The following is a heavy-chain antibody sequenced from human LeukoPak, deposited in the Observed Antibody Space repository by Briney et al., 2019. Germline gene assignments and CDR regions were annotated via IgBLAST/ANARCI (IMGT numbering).Heavy chain of an antibody. CDR3: ARDHNSRFDH. V-gene: IGHV1-18*01. Sequence: TFXXXGISWXXXXPGQGLEWLGWIGASTGDTNYTQNLQGRVTLTTDTSTNTAYMALRGLRFDDTAVYYCARDHNSRFDHWGQGTLVTVSS. J-gene: IGHJ5*02. CDR1: TFXXXG. CDR2: IGASTGDT.